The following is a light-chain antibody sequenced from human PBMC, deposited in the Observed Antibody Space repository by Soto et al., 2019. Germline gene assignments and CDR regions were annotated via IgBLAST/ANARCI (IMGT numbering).Light chain of an antibody. CDR2: AAS. CDR3: QQLKSYSPKDA. Sequence: DIQLTQSPSFLSASVGDRVTITCRASQGISNYLAWYQQKPGKAPKLLIYAASTLESGVPSRFSGSGSGTEFTLTFSSLQPEDLATYYCQQLKSYSPKDAFGQGTRLEIK. CDR1: QGISNY. J-gene: IGKJ5*01. V-gene: IGKV1-9*01.